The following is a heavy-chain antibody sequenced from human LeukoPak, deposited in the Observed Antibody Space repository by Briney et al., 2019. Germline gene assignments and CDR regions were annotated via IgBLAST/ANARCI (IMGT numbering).Heavy chain of an antibody. CDR1: GYSFSSYW. J-gene: IGHJ4*02. Sequence: GESLRISCKGSGYSFSSYWIAWVRQMPGEGLEWMGAIYPGDSDTRYSPSFQGQVTISADRSISTAYLQWSTLKASDTAMYYCARSGTSGSRYFDYWGQGILVTVSS. D-gene: IGHD3-10*01. CDR3: ARSGTSGSRYFDY. V-gene: IGHV5-51*01. CDR2: IYPGDSDT.